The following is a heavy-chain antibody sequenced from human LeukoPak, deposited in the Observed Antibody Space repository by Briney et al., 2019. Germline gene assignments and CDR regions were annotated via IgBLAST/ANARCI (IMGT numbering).Heavy chain of an antibody. J-gene: IGHJ3*02. V-gene: IGHV4-31*03. CDR3: XXXXXVPAATAFDI. Sequence: SETLSLTCTVSGGSISSGGYYWSWIRQHPGKGLEWIGYIYYSGSTYYNPSLKSRVTISVDTSKNQFSLKLSSVTAADTAVYXXXXXXXVPAATAFDIWGQGTMVTVSS. CDR2: IYYSGST. CDR1: GGSISSGGYY. D-gene: IGHD2-2*01.